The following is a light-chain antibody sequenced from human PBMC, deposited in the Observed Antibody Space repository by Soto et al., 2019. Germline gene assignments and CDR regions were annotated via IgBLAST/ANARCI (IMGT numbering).Light chain of an antibody. V-gene: IGLV2-14*01. CDR1: SSDVDGYNY. CDR2: DVS. CDR3: SSFTSGSTYV. J-gene: IGLJ1*01. Sequence: QSVLTQPASVSGSPGQSITISCTGTSSDVDGYNYVSWYQQHPGKAPKLMMYDVSNRPSGVSNRFSGSKSGNTASLTISWLQAEDEADYYCSSFTSGSTYVFGSGTKVTVL.